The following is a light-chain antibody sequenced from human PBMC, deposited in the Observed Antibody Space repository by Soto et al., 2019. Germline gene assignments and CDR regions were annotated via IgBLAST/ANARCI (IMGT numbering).Light chain of an antibody. CDR1: QSISIW. CDR3: QQFNKFSWT. V-gene: IGKV1-5*03. CDR2: KAS. J-gene: IGKJ1*01. Sequence: DIQMTQSPSTLSASVGDRVTITCRASQSISIWLAWYQQKPGKAPKLLIYKASTLKSGVPSRFSGSGSGTEFTLTISSLQPDDFATYYCQQFNKFSWTFGQGTKVEIK.